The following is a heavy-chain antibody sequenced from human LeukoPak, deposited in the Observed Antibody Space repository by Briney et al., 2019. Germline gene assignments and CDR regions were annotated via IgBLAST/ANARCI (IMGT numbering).Heavy chain of an antibody. V-gene: IGHV3-23*01. Sequence: PGGSLTLSCAASGFIFRTYAMNWLRQAPGKGVEGLSGIRGRSGGKYYADSVKGRFTSSRDDSKNTLYLQMSSLRTEDTAVYYCAKDLGGNFGVIGGFHYWGQRGLVTVSP. CDR2: IRGRSGGK. CDR1: GFIFRTYA. J-gene: IGHJ4*02. CDR3: AKDLGGNFGVIGGFHY. D-gene: IGHD3-3*01.